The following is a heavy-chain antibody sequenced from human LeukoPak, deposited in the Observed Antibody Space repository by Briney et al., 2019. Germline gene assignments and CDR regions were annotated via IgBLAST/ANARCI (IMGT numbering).Heavy chain of an antibody. D-gene: IGHD3-10*01. Sequence: PSETLSLTCAVYGGSFSGYYWSWIRQPPGKGLEWIGEINHSGSTNYNPSLKSRVTISVDTSKNQFSLKLSSATAADTAVYYCARGSLYYYGSGSYYISWGQGTLVTVSS. V-gene: IGHV4-34*01. CDR2: INHSGST. CDR1: GGSFSGYY. J-gene: IGHJ4*02. CDR3: ARGSLYYYGSGSYYIS.